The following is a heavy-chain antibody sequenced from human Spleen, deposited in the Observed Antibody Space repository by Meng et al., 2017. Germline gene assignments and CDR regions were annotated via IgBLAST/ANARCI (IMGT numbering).Heavy chain of an antibody. V-gene: IGHV1-2*06. D-gene: IGHD2-21*02. CDR1: GYDFTTYY. CDR3: ATWVGVVATAIEAFDI. CDR2: FNPDSGGT. J-gene: IGHJ3*02. Sequence: ASVKVSCKASGYDFTTYYMHWVRQAPGQGLELMGRFNPDSGGTDYVQKFQGRVTMTSDTSTNTAYMELSSLTSDDTAVYFCATWVGVVATAIEAFDIWGQGTVVTVSS.